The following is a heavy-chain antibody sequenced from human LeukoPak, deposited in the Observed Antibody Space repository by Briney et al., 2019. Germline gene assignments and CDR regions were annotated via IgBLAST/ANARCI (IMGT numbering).Heavy chain of an antibody. V-gene: IGHV4-59*01. Sequence: NPSETLSLTCTVSGGSLNNYYWSWIRQSPGRGLEWVAYIYYSGSANYNPSLKSRVTISVDTSKNQFSLKLSSVTAADTAIYYCARDSPACSGGSCYYSWFDPWGQGTLVTVP. CDR1: GGSLNNYY. CDR2: IYYSGSA. CDR3: ARDSPACSGGSCYYSWFDP. J-gene: IGHJ5*02. D-gene: IGHD2-15*01.